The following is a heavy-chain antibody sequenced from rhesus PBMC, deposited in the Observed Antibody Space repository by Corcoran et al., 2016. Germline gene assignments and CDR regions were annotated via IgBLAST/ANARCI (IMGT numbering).Heavy chain of an antibody. V-gene: IGHV4-65*01. CDR2: ISGSTCTT. Sequence: QVQLQESGPGLVKPSETLSLTCAVAGGSSSSSNWWTRIRTRPGKGLEWIGYISGSTCTTYYPPSLGIRLTISTDTSKSLFSLKLSSVTAADTAVYYCARRIGNRNFDYWGQGVLVTVSS. CDR3: ARRIGNRNFDY. J-gene: IGHJ4*01. D-gene: IGHD4-35*01. CDR1: GGSSSSSNW.